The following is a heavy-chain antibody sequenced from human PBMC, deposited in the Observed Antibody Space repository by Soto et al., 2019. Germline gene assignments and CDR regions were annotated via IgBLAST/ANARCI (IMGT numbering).Heavy chain of an antibody. Sequence: ASVKVSCKASGGTFSSYAISWVRQAPGQGLEWMGGIIPIFGTANYAQKFQGRVTITADESTSTAYMELSSLRSEDTAVYYCARGGPDLATIGSFDYWGQGTLVTVSS. V-gene: IGHV1-69*13. CDR1: GGTFSSYA. D-gene: IGHD3-16*01. CDR3: ARGGPDLATIGSFDY. CDR2: IIPIFGTA. J-gene: IGHJ4*02.